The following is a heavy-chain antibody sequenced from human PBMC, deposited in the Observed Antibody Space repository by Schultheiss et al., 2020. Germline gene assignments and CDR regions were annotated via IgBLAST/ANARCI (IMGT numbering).Heavy chain of an antibody. CDR2: ISSSSSYI. CDR1: GFTFNGYS. Sequence: GGSLRLSCAASGFTFNGYSMNWVRQAPGKGLEWVSSISSSSSYIYYAESVKGRFTISRDNAKNSLYLQMNSLRAEDTAVYYCARVSYYDSSGYYPHFDYWGQGTLVTVSS. D-gene: IGHD3-22*01. J-gene: IGHJ4*02. CDR3: ARVSYYDSSGYYPHFDY. V-gene: IGHV3-21*04.